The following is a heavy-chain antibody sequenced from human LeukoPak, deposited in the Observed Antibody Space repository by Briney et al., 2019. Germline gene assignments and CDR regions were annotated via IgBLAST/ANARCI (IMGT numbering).Heavy chain of an antibody. CDR2: ISWNSGSI. J-gene: IGHJ4*02. CDR1: GFTFDDYA. D-gene: IGHD3-22*01. CDR3: ARSDRGYYWTPFDY. V-gene: IGHV3-9*03. Sequence: GRSLRLSCAASGFTFDDYAMHWVRQAPGQGLEWVSGISWNSGSIGYADSVKGRFTISRDNAKNSLYLQMNSLRAEDMALYYCARSDRGYYWTPFDYWGQGTLVTVSS.